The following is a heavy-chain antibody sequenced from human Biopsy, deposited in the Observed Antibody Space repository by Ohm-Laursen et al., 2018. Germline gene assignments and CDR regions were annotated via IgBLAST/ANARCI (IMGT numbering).Heavy chain of an antibody. V-gene: IGHV1-2*02. D-gene: IGHD2-15*01. Sequence: ASVKVSCKASGHTFTGQYLHWVRQVPGHGLEWMGWINPHSGTTKFAQDFQGRVTMTRDTSITTAYMELRRLRSDDTAVYYCAKGQDLRGGAEYFQHWGQGALVTVSS. CDR1: GHTFTGQY. CDR2: INPHSGTT. CDR3: AKGQDLRGGAEYFQH. J-gene: IGHJ1*01.